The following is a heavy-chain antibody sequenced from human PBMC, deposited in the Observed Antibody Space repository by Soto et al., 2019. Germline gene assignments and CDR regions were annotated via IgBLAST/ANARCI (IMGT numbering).Heavy chain of an antibody. CDR2: IKEDGSEK. Sequence: EVQLVESGGDLVQPGGSLRLSCADSRFTCSGYWRYWVSQAPGKGLEWVANIKEDGSEKNYVDSVRGRFTISRENAKHSLYLQMNSLIAEDTAVYYCARGAGIWGQGTMVTVSS. J-gene: IGHJ3*02. CDR3: ARGAGI. V-gene: IGHV3-7*01. CDR1: RFTCSGYW.